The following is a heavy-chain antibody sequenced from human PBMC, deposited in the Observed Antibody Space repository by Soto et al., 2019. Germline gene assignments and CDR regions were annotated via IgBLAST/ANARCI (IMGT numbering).Heavy chain of an antibody. CDR3: AKEAGYCTNGVCYTGIGVYFQH. D-gene: IGHD2-8*01. CDR1: GFTFSSYA. J-gene: IGHJ1*01. CDR2: ISGSGGST. V-gene: IGHV3-23*01. Sequence: GGSLRLSCAASGFTFSSYAMSWVRQAPGKGLEWVSAISGSGGSTYYADSVKGRFTISRGNSKKTLYLQMNSLRAEDTAVYYCAKEAGYCTNGVCYTGIGVYFQHWGQGTLVTVSS.